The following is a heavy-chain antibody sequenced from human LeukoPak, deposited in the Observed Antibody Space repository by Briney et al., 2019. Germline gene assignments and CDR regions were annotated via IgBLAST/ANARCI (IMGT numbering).Heavy chain of an antibody. CDR2: INPNNGGT. D-gene: IGHD3-3*02. Sequence: ASVKVSCRASGYTFTGYYVHWVRQAPGQGLEWMGWINPNNGGTNYAQKFQGRVTMTRDTSITTAYMELRSLRSDDTAVYFCARVGDVLTFLEWPQKIFDYWGQGTLVTVSS. J-gene: IGHJ4*02. V-gene: IGHV1-2*02. CDR1: GYTFTGYY. CDR3: ARVGDVLTFLEWPQKIFDY.